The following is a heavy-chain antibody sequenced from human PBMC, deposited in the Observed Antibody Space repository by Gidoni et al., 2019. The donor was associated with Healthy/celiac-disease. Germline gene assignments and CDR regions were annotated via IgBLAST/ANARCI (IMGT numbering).Heavy chain of an antibody. D-gene: IGHD1-20*01. CDR3: ATDTNWKDVGGFDS. CDR2: FEPEDGEK. J-gene: IGHJ3*02. Sequence: QLPLAPSGAEGKKPGASVNVSCQVSGYSLTELSMHWVRQAPGKGLEWRGGFEPEDGEKIYAQKFEGRVNMNEDTSKDTAHREQKSLRSEDTGVYYCATDTNWKDVGGFDSWGQGTMVTVSS. V-gene: IGHV1-24*01. CDR1: GYSLTELS.